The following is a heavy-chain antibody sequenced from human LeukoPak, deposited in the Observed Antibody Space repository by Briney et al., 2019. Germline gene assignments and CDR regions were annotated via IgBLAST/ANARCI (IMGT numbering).Heavy chain of an antibody. J-gene: IGHJ4*02. CDR3: ATTNDGGGYQWGDFFDF. D-gene: IGHD3-22*01. CDR2: IIPNLGTT. V-gene: IGHV1-69*04. Sequence: SVKVSCKASGGTSNSHAISWVRQAPGQGLEWMGRIIPNLGTTNRAQNFQDRVTLTADKSTNTAYMELTSLTSDDTAVYYCATTNDGGGYQWGDFFDFWGQGTLVTVS. CDR1: GGTSNSHA.